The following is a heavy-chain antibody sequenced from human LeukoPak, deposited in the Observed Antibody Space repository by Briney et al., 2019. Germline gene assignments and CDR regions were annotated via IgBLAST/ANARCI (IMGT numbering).Heavy chain of an antibody. J-gene: IGHJ3*02. Sequence: SVKVSCKASGGTFSSYAISWVRQAPGQGLEWMGGIIPIFGTANYAQKFQGRVTITADESTSTAYMELSSLRSEDTAVYYCARGAPYDYGVNDAFDIWGQGTMVTVSS. CDR1: GGTFSSYA. D-gene: IGHD4-17*01. CDR3: ARGAPYDYGVNDAFDI. CDR2: IIPIFGTA. V-gene: IGHV1-69*13.